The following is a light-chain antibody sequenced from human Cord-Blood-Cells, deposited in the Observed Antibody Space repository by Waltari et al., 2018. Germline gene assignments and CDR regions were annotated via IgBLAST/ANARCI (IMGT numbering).Light chain of an antibody. CDR1: QSVSSSY. J-gene: IGKJ2*01. Sequence: EIVLTQSPGTLSLSPGERATLSCRASQSVSSSYLAWYQQKPGQAPRPLIYGASSSATGIPDRFSGSGSGTDFTLTISRLEPEDCAVYYCQQYGSSLYTFGQGTKLEIK. V-gene: IGKV3-20*01. CDR3: QQYGSSLYT. CDR2: GAS.